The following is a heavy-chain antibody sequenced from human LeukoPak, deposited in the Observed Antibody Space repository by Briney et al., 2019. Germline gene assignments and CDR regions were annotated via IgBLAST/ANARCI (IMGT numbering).Heavy chain of an antibody. V-gene: IGHV3-21*01. J-gene: IGHJ4*02. CDR3: ARVRYCSSTSCQDY. CDR1: RFPFSSYS. Sequence: NPGGSLRLSCAASRFPFSSYSMVWVRQAPGKGLEWVSSINLSDDYIYYADSVKGRFTISRDNAKNSLYLQMNSLRAADTAVYYCARVRYCSSTSCQDYWGQGTLVTVSS. CDR2: INLSDDYI. D-gene: IGHD2-2*01.